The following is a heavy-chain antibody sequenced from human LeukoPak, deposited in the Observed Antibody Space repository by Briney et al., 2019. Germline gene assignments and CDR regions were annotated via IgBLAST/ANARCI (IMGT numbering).Heavy chain of an antibody. V-gene: IGHV3-21*01. CDR2: ISSSSSHI. CDR3: TKVSSGWYDY. J-gene: IGHJ4*02. D-gene: IGHD6-19*01. Sequence: TGGSLRLSCAASGFTFSDYSMNWVRQAPGKGLEWVSSISSSSSHIFYADSVKGRFTISRDNAKKLVYLQVNSLRAEDTAVYYCTKVSSGWYDYWGQGTLVTVSS. CDR1: GFTFSDYS.